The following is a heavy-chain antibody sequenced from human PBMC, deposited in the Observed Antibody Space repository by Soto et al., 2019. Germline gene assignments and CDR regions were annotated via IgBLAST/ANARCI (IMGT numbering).Heavy chain of an antibody. CDR1: GFSPRTSGVG. J-gene: IGHJ5*02. V-gene: IGHV2-5*01. D-gene: IGHD1-26*01. CDR3: ANREPLFDP. Sequence: SGPTLVNPTPPLTLTCTSAGFSPRTSGVGVGWFRRPPGKPLGWLALIIWKDDKRYSPPLKSRLTITRYTSKNTLVLTMTNMEPVDTASYYRANREPLFDPWGQGTLVTVSS. CDR2: IIWKDDK.